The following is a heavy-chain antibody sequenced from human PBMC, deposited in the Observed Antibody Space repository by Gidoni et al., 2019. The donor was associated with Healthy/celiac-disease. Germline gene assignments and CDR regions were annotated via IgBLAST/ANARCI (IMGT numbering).Heavy chain of an antibody. Sequence: EVQLVQSGAEVKKPGESLKISCKGSGYSFTSYWIGWVRQMTGKGLEWMGIIYPGDSDTRYSPSFQGQVTISADKSISTAYLQWSSLKASDTAMYYCARLGCSSTSCWSVDWFDPWGQGTLVTVSS. CDR2: IYPGDSDT. CDR1: GYSFTSYW. D-gene: IGHD2-2*01. J-gene: IGHJ5*02. CDR3: ARLGCSSTSCWSVDWFDP. V-gene: IGHV5-51*01.